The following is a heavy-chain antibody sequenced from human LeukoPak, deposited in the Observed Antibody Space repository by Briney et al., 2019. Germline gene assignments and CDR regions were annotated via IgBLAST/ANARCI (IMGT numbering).Heavy chain of an antibody. CDR3: ARDHNSGGYYYDY. CDR2: ISAYNGNT. Sequence: GASVKVSCKASGYTFTSYGFSWVRQAPGQGLEWMGWISAYNGNTNYAQKLQGRVTMTTDTSTSTAYMELRRQRSDETAVYFCARDHNSGGYYYDYWGQGTLVTVSS. D-gene: IGHD1-26*01. CDR1: GYTFTSYG. J-gene: IGHJ4*02. V-gene: IGHV1-18*01.